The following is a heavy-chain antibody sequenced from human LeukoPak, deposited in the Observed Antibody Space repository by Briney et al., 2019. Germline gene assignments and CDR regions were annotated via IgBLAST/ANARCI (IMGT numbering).Heavy chain of an antibody. CDR1: GFTFSSYG. CDR3: AKDLVPRAGGYNWFDP. V-gene: IGHV3-33*06. Sequence: ARSLRLSCAASGFTFSSYGMHWVRQAPGKGLEWVAVIWYDGSNKYYADSVKGRFTISRDNSKNTLYLQMNSLRAEDTAVYYCAKDLVPRAGGYNWFDPWGQGTLVTVSS. J-gene: IGHJ5*02. D-gene: IGHD3-10*01. CDR2: IWYDGSNK.